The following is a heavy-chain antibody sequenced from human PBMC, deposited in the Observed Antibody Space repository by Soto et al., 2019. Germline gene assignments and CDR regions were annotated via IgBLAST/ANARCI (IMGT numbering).Heavy chain of an antibody. J-gene: IGHJ5*02. Sequence: QVQLVESGGGVVQPGRSLRLSCAGSGFTFSNYGMHWVRQAPGKGLEWVAVISHDENYKSYADSVRGRFTISRDNSKNTLYLQMNSLRAEVTAVYHCAKDISRVIWFDPWGQGTLVTVSS. V-gene: IGHV3-30*18. D-gene: IGHD4-4*01. CDR3: AKDISRVIWFDP. CDR1: GFTFSNYG. CDR2: ISHDENYK.